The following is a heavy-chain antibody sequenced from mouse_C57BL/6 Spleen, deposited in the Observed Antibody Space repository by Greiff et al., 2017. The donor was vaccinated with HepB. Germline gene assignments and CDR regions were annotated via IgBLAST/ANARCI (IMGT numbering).Heavy chain of an antibody. Sequence: VQLQQSGAELVKPGASVKLSCKASGYTFTSYWMHWVKQRPGRGLEWIGRIDPNSGGTKYNEKFKSKATLTVDKPSSTAYMQLSSLTSEDSAVYDCARDYYGSSYVAFAYWGQGTLVTVSA. V-gene: IGHV1-72*01. D-gene: IGHD1-1*01. CDR1: GYTFTSYW. CDR3: ARDYYGSSYVAFAY. J-gene: IGHJ3*01. CDR2: IDPNSGGT.